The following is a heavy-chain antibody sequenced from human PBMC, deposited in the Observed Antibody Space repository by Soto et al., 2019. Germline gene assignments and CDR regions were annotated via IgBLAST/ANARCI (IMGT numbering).Heavy chain of an antibody. Sequence: ASVKVSCKASGFTFTSSAVQWVRQARGQRLEWIGWIVVGSGNTNYAQKFQERVTITRDMSTSTAYMELSSLRSEDTAVYYCAAVRNYDILTGSPRYYYYYGMDVWGQGTTVTVSS. J-gene: IGHJ6*02. V-gene: IGHV1-58*01. CDR2: IVVGSGNT. CDR1: GFTFTSSA. D-gene: IGHD3-9*01. CDR3: AAVRNYDILTGSPRYYYYYGMDV.